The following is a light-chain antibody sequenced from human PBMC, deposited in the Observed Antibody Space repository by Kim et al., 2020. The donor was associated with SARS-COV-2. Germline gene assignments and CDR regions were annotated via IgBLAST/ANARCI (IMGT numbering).Light chain of an antibody. CDR1: QSISTY. J-gene: IGKJ4*01. V-gene: IGKV1-39*01. CDR2: ATS. Sequence: DIQMTQSPSSLSASVGDTVTITCRASQSISTYLNWHQQKPGRAPEVLIYATSSLQSGVPSRFSGSGSRTELTLTISSLQPEDFATYYCQQSYSNPLTFGGGTKVDIK. CDR3: QQSYSNPLT.